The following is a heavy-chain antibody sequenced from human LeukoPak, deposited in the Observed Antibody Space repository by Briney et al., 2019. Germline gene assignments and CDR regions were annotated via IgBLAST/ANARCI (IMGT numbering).Heavy chain of an antibody. D-gene: IGHD1-20*01. CDR3: ARGRNWNYNYYYYMDV. CDR1: GGSFSGYY. CDR2: TNHSGST. V-gene: IGHV4-34*01. J-gene: IGHJ6*03. Sequence: SETLSLTCAVYGGSFSGYYWSWIRQPPGKGLEWIGETNHSGSTNYNPSLKSRVSISVDTSKNQFSLKLSSVAAADTAVYYCARGRNWNYNYYYYMDVWGKGTTVTVSS.